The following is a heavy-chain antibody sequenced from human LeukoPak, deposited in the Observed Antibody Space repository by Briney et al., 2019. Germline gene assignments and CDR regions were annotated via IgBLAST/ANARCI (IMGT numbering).Heavy chain of an antibody. CDR3: ARVLVLGYYMDV. CDR2: ISYDGNNK. CDR1: GFTFSSYA. Sequence: GGSLRLSCAASGFTFSSYAMHWVRQAPGKGLEWVAVISYDGNNKYYADSMKGRFTISRDNYKNTLYLQMNSLRAEDTAVYYCARVLVLGYYMDVWGKGTTVTVSS. J-gene: IGHJ6*03. D-gene: IGHD5/OR15-5a*01. V-gene: IGHV3-30*04.